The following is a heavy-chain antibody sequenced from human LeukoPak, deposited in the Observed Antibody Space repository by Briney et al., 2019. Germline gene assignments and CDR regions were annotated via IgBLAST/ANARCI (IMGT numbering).Heavy chain of an antibody. CDR3: ARDPGGWGNFDY. J-gene: IGHJ4*02. Sequence: GGSLRLSCAVSGFTVTTNSMSWVRQAPGKGLKWVSVIYSGGSTYCADSVKGRFTISRDYSKNTLYLQMNSLRAEDTAVYYCARDPGGWGNFDYWGQGTLVTVSS. D-gene: IGHD6-19*01. CDR1: GFTVTTNS. V-gene: IGHV3-66*01. CDR2: IYSGGST.